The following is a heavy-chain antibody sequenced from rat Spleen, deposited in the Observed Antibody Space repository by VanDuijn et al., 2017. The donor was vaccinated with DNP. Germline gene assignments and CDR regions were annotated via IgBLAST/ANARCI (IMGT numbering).Heavy chain of an antibody. CDR2: VNTDGGNS. Sequence: EVQLVVTGGGLVQPGRSLKLSCVASGFTFSNYWMFWIRQAPGQGLEWVASVNTDGGNSYYPDSVKGRFTISRDNAKSTLYLQMNSLRSEDMATYYCVRWNSGHFENWGQGVMVTVSS. J-gene: IGHJ2*01. D-gene: IGHD4-3*01. CDR1: GFTFSNYW. V-gene: IGHV5-58*01. CDR3: VRWNSGHFEN.